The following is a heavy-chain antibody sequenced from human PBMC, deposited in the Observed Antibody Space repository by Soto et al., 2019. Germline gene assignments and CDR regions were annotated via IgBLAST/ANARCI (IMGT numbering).Heavy chain of an antibody. J-gene: IGHJ4*02. V-gene: IGHV3-30*03. CDR1: GFTINRND. CDR2: MSFDGSNK. CDR3: ARDRLTGLFDY. D-gene: IGHD1-20*01. Sequence: GGSLRLSCAASGFTINRNDMYWVRQAPGKGLEWVAVMSFDGSNKYYADSVKGRFTIPRDNSKNTLYLQMNSLRAEDTAVYYCARDRLTGLFDYWGQGTLVTVSS.